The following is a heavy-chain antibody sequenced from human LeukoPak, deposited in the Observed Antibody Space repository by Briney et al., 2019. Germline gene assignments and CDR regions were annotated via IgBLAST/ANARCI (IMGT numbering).Heavy chain of an antibody. J-gene: IGHJ4*02. V-gene: IGHV3-9*01. CDR2: ISWNSGSI. Sequence: GGSLRLSCAASGFTFDDYAMHWVRQAPGKSLEWVSGISWNSGSIVYADSVKGRFTISRDNAKNSLYLQMNSLRAEDTAIYYCARGKVGATPPEPFDYWGQGTLVTVSS. CDR3: ARGKVGATPPEPFDY. D-gene: IGHD1-26*01. CDR1: GFTFDDYA.